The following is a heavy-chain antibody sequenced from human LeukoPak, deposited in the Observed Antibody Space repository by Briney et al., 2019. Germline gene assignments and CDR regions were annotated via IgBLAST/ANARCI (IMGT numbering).Heavy chain of an antibody. Sequence: PSETLSLTCAVYGGSFSSYYWSWVRQPPGKGLEWVGEINHSGSTNYNPSLKRRVTISVDTSKNQLSLKLSSVTAADTAVYYCARRVQWLPPNYWGQGTLVTVSS. V-gene: IGHV4-34*01. D-gene: IGHD6-19*01. CDR3: ARRVQWLPPNY. CDR1: GGSFSSYY. CDR2: INHSGST. J-gene: IGHJ4*02.